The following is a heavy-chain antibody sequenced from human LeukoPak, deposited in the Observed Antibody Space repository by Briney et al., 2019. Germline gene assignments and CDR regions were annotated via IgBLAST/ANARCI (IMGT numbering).Heavy chain of an antibody. Sequence: SETLSLTCTVSGGSISSYYWSWIRQPAGKGLEWIGRIYTSGSTNYNPSLKSRVAISVDTSKNQFSLKLSSVTAADTAVYYCARIVVITPYFDYWGQGTLVTVSS. CDR1: GGSISSYY. V-gene: IGHV4-4*07. CDR2: IYTSGST. CDR3: ARIVVITPYFDY. J-gene: IGHJ4*02. D-gene: IGHD3-22*01.